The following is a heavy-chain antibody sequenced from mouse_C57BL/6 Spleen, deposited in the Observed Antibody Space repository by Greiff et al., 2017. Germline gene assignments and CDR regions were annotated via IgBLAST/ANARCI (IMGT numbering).Heavy chain of an antibody. V-gene: IGHV1-55*01. CDR2: IYPGSGST. CDR3: ARFYYYGSSYAMDY. CDR1: GYTFTSYW. D-gene: IGHD1-1*01. Sequence: VQLQQPGAELVKPGASVKMSCKASGYTFTSYWITWVKQRPGQGLEWIGDIYPGSGSTNYNEKFKSKATLTVDTSSSTADMQLSSLTSEDSAVYYCARFYYYGSSYAMDYWGQGTSVTVSS. J-gene: IGHJ4*01.